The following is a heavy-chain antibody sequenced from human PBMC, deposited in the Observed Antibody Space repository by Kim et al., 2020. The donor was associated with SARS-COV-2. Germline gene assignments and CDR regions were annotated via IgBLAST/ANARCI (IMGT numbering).Heavy chain of an antibody. J-gene: IGHJ4*02. CDR1: GFTFSTYG. CDR3: ARGGFVTAMQGDMDY. V-gene: IGHV3-33*01. D-gene: IGHD2-21*02. Sequence: GGSLRLSCAASGFTFSTYGMHWVRQAPGRGLEWVAVIWYDGSNKYYADSVRGRFTISRDNSKNTLYLQMNSLRAEDTAMYYCARGGFVTAMQGDMDYWGQGTLVTVSS. CDR2: IWYDGSNK.